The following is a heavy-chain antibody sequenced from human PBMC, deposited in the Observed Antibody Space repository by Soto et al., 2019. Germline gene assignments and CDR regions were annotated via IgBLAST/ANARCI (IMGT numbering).Heavy chain of an antibody. V-gene: IGHV1-8*01. Sequence: QVQLVQSGAEVKKPGASVKVSCKASGYTFTSYDINWARQATGQGLEWMGWMIPNSGNTGSAQKFQGRLAMTRNTSISTAYMELSSLRSEDTAVYYCARGNGGSYDWFDPWGQGTLVTVSP. CDR2: MIPNSGNT. J-gene: IGHJ5*02. CDR3: ARGNGGSYDWFDP. CDR1: GYTFTSYD. D-gene: IGHD1-26*01.